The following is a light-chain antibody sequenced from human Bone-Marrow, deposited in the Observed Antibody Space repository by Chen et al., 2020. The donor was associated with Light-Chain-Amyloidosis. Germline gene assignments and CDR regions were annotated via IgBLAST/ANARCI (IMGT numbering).Light chain of an antibody. CDR1: KLGDKY. CDR3: QAWDSITAV. Sequence: YDLTQPPSVSVSPGQTASITCSGDKLGDKYTCWYQQKPGQSPVLVIYQDTKRPSGIPERFSGSNSGTTATLTISGTQTMDEADYYCQAWDSITAVFGGGTKLTVL. V-gene: IGLV3-1*01. CDR2: QDT. J-gene: IGLJ3*02.